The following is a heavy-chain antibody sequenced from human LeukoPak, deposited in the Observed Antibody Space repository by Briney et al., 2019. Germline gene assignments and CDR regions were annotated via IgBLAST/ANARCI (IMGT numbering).Heavy chain of an antibody. J-gene: IGHJ4*02. V-gene: IGHV3-33*01. CDR3: VRQQLGAEGALDY. Sequence: GGSLRLSCAASGFTFSSYGMHWVRQAPGQGLEWVAVIWYDGSNKYYADSVKGRFTISRDNSKNTLYLQMNSLRAEDAAVYYCVRQQLGAEGALDYWGQGTLVTVSS. D-gene: IGHD6-13*01. CDR1: GFTFSSYG. CDR2: IWYDGSNK.